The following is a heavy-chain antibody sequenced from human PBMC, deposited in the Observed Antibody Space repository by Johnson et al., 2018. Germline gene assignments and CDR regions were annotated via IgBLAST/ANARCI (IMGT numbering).Heavy chain of an antibody. CDR3: ATIGDYGDWAGCFGY. Sequence: EVQLVESGGGVVQPGGSLILSCAASGFIFSNYWMSWVRQAPGKGLEWVANIKQDGSEKYYVDSLKGRFIISRDNARSSLYLQGNSLRVEDTALYFCATIGDYGDWAGCFGYWGQGTVVTVSS. CDR2: IKQDGSEK. J-gene: IGHJ4*02. D-gene: IGHD4-17*01. CDR1: GFIFSNYW. V-gene: IGHV3-7*01.